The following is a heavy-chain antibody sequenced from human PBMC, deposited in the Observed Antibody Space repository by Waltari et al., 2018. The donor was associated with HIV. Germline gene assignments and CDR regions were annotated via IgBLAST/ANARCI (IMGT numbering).Heavy chain of an antibody. J-gene: IGHJ3*02. CDR1: GGTFSSYT. Sequence: QVQLVQSGAEVKKPGSSVKVSCKASGGTFSSYTINWVRQAPGQGLEWMGRIIAVLGVANYAQKFQGRVTITADKSTSTAYMELSSLRSEDTAVYYWASSTRRVSPLKADAFDIWGQGTMVTVSS. CDR2: IIAVLGVA. V-gene: IGHV1-69*02. CDR3: ASSTRRVSPLKADAFDI.